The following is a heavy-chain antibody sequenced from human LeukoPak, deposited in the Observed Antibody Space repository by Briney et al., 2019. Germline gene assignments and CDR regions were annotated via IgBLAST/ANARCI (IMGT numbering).Heavy chain of an antibody. D-gene: IGHD3-22*01. CDR3: ARRGFTYYYDSSGYYCDY. V-gene: IGHV1-18*01. Sequence: ASVKVSCKASGCTFTSYGISWVRQAPGQGLEWMGWISAYNGNTNYAQKLQGRVTMTTDTSTSTAYMELRSLRSDDTAVYYCARRGFTYYYDSSGYYCDYWGQGTLVTVSS. CDR2: ISAYNGNT. J-gene: IGHJ4*02. CDR1: GCTFTSYG.